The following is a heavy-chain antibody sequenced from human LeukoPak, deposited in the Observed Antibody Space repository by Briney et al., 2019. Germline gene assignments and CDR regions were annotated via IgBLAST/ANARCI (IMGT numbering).Heavy chain of an antibody. CDR2: FDPEDGET. CDR3: ATLFLYDSSGLPDY. CDR1: GYTLTELS. D-gene: IGHD3-22*01. Sequence: ASVKVSCKVSGYTLTELSMHWVRQAPGKGLEWMGGFDPEDGETIYAQKFQGRVTMTEDTSTDTAYMELSSLRSEDTAVYYCATLFLYDSSGLPDYWGQGTLVTVSS. V-gene: IGHV1-24*01. J-gene: IGHJ4*02.